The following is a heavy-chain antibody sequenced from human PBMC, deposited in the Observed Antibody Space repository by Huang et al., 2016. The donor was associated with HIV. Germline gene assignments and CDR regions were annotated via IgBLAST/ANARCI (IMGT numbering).Heavy chain of an antibody. CDR1: GGSISSHY. CDR3: ARDKKIQLWLSGFDY. D-gene: IGHD5-18*01. V-gene: IGHV4-59*11. Sequence: QVQLQESGPGLVKPSETLSLTCTVSGGSISSHYWSWIRQPPGKGLDWIGSIYYSGSTNYNPSLKSRVTISVDTSKNQFSLKLSSVTAADTAVYYCARDKKIQLWLSGFDYWGQGTLVTVSS. CDR2: IYYSGST. J-gene: IGHJ4*02.